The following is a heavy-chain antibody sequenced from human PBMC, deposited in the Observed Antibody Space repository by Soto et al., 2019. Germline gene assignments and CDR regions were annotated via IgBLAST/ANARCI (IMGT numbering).Heavy chain of an antibody. D-gene: IGHD3-10*01. J-gene: IGHJ3*02. CDR3: THMRSYYGSGRHAFDI. CDR2: IYWDDDR. V-gene: IGHV2-5*02. Sequence: QITLKESGPTLVKPTQTLTLTCTFSGFSLSTSGVAVGWIRQPPGKALEWLALIYWDDDRRYSSFLTSRLTITKDPSKNQVVLTMTNMDPVDTATYYCTHMRSYYGSGRHAFDIWGQGTMVTVSS. CDR1: GFSLSTSGVA.